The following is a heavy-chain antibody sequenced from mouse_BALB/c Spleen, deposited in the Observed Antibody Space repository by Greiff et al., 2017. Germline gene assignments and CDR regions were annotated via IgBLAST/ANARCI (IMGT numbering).Heavy chain of an antibody. CDR3: ARPTVVDGWYFDV. V-gene: IGHV1-63*01. J-gene: IGHJ1*01. D-gene: IGHD1-1*01. CDR1: GYTFTNYW. CDR2: IYPGGGYT. Sequence: VQLVESGAELVRPGTSVKISCKASGYTFTNYWLGWVKQRPGHGLEWIGDIYPGGGYTNYNEKFKGKATLTADKSSSTAYMQLSSLKSEDSAVYFCARPTVVDGWYFDVWGAGTTVTVSS.